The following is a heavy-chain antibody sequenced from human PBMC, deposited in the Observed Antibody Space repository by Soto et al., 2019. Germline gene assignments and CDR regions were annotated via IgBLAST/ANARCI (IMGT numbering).Heavy chain of an antibody. CDR1: GYTFTSYY. J-gene: IGHJ6*02. Sequence: ASVKVSCKASGYTFTSYYIHWVRQAPGQGLEWVGAINPTGGSTTYAQMFQGRLTMTRDASTSTVYMEMSSLRSDDTALYYCARDRGRAAAGDYYYYGMDVWAQGTTVTVPS. CDR2: INPTGGST. CDR3: ARDRGRAAAGDYYYYGMDV. V-gene: IGHV1-46*01. D-gene: IGHD6-13*01.